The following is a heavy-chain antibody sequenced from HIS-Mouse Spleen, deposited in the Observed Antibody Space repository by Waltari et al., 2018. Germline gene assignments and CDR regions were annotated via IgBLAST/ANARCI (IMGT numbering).Heavy chain of an antibody. V-gene: IGHV4-39*07. CDR1: GGSIRTSTYD. CDR2: IYYSGST. D-gene: IGHD6-13*01. J-gene: IGHJ2*01. Sequence: QLQLQESGPGLVKPSEPLSLTCTVSGGSIRTSTYDWRWIRQPPGKGLEWIGSIYYSGSTYYNPSLKSRVTISVDTSKNQFSLKLSSVTAADTAVYYCAREIPYSSSWYDWYFDLWGRGTLVTVSS. CDR3: AREIPYSSSWYDWYFDL.